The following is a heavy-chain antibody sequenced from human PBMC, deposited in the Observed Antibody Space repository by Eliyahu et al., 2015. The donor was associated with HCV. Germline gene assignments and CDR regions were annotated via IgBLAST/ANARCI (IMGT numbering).Heavy chain of an antibody. CDR3: AKDFLRSSSSIYYYFYGMDV. D-gene: IGHD6-6*01. CDR2: ISWNSDKT. Sequence: EVQLVESGGGLAQPGRSXRLSCXASGFPFXDYALHWVRQPPGKGLDWVSGISWNSDKTGXADSVKGRFTISRDSAKKTLYLQMNSLRAEXTALYFCAKDFLRSSSSIYYYFYGMDVWGQGTTVTVSS. J-gene: IGHJ6*02. CDR1: GFPFXDYA. V-gene: IGHV3-9*01.